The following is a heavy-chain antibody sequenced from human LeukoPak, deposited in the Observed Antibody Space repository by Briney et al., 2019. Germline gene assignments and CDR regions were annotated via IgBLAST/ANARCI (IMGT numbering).Heavy chain of an antibody. CDR1: GGSISSYY. CDR2: IYYSGST. V-gene: IGHV4-59*08. D-gene: IGHD2-15*01. J-gene: IGHJ4*02. Sequence: SETLSLTCTVSGGSISSYYWSWIRQPPGKGLEWIGYIYYSGSTNYNPSLKSRVTISVDTSEDQFSLKLSSVTAADTAVYYCARYHCSGGSCYPNFDYWGQGTLVTVSS. CDR3: ARYHCSGGSCYPNFDY.